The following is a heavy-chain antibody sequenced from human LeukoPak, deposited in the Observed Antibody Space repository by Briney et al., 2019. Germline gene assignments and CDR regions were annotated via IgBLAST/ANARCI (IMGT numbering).Heavy chain of an antibody. Sequence: GGSLRLSCAASGFIFSYYAMHWVRQAPGKGLEWVAVTSYGGSNKYYADSVKGRFTISRDNSKNTLYLQMNSLRAEDTAVYYCARDDCSSISCYIGLGYWGQGTLVTVSS. CDR3: ARDDCSSISCYIGLGY. D-gene: IGHD2-2*02. V-gene: IGHV3-30*16. J-gene: IGHJ4*02. CDR1: GFIFSYYA. CDR2: TSYGGSNK.